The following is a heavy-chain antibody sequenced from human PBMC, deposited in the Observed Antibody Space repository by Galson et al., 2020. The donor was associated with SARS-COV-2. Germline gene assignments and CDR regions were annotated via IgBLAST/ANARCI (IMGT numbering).Heavy chain of an antibody. CDR2: IDGNTDIT. CDR3: ARDRPGRDNSFDI. V-gene: IGHV3-48*01. CDR1: GFTFRVNS. J-gene: IGHJ3*02. D-gene: IGHD1-26*01. Sequence: GGSLRLSCAASGFTFRVNSLHWVRQAPGKGLEWVSCIDGNTDITHYADSVKGRFTVSRDNVNSSLYLQMNSLRAEDSAVYYCARDRPGRDNSFDICGQGTMVTVSS.